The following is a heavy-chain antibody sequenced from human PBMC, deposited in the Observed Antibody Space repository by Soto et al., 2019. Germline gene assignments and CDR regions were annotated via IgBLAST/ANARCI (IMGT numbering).Heavy chain of an antibody. V-gene: IGHV1-69*02. CDR3: AAVVVTGHAFDI. J-gene: IGHJ3*02. CDR2: IIPILGIA. Sequence: QVQLVQSGAEVKKPGSSVKVSCKASGGTFSSYTISWVRQAPGQGLEWMGRIIPILGIANYAQKFQGRVTIXAXTSTSTAYMELSSLRSEDTAVYYCAAVVVTGHAFDIWGQGTMVTVSS. D-gene: IGHD2-21*02. CDR1: GGTFSSYT.